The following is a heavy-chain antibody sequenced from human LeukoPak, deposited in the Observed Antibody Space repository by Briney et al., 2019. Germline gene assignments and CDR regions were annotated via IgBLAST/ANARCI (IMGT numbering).Heavy chain of an antibody. V-gene: IGHV1-2*02. CDR2: INPNSGGT. Sequence: ASVKVSCKASGYTFTGYYMHWVRQAPGQGLEWMGWINPNSGGTNYAQKFQGRVTMTRDTSISTAYMELSRLRSDDTAVYYCARGPKLNHCSSTSCHLYWGQGTLVTSPQ. CDR1: GYTFTGYY. CDR3: ARGPKLNHCSSTSCHLY. D-gene: IGHD2-2*01. J-gene: IGHJ4*02.